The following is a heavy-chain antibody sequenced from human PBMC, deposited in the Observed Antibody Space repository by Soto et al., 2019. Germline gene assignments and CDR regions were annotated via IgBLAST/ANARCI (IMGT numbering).Heavy chain of an antibody. V-gene: IGHV1-18*01. CDR3: ARVLANAVVAATPDY. J-gene: IGHJ4*02. CDR2: ISAYNGNT. D-gene: IGHD2-15*01. Sequence: QVQLVQSGAEVKKPGASVKVSCKASGFTFTSYSFTWVRQAPGQGLEWMGWISAYNGNTKYAQRLQDRVTMTTDTSTGTAYMELRSLRYEDTAVYYCARVLANAVVAATPDYWGQGTLVTVSS. CDR1: GFTFTSYS.